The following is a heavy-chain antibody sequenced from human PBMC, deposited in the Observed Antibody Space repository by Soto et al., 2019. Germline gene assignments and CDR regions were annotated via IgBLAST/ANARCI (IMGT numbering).Heavy chain of an antibody. V-gene: IGHV3-11*01. J-gene: IGHJ4*02. CDR3: AREVLRFLEWLPKTYFDY. D-gene: IGHD3-3*01. CDR2: ISSSGSTI. CDR1: GFTFSDYY. Sequence: PGGSLRLSCAASGFTFSDYYMSWIRQAPGKGLEWVSYISSSGSTIYYADSVKGRFTISRDNAKNSLYLQMNSLRAEDTAAYYCAREVLRFLEWLPKTYFDYWGQGTLVTVSS.